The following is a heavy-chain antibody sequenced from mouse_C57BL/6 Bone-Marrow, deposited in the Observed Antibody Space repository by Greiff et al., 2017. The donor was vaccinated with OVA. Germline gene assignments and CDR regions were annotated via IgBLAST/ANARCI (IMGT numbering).Heavy chain of an antibody. D-gene: IGHD1-1*01. J-gene: IGHJ2*01. V-gene: IGHV1-52*01. CDR2: IDPSDSET. CDR3: ASYYCSSYNY. CDR1: GYTFTSYW. Sequence: QVQLQQPGAELVRPGSSVKLSCKASGYTFTSYWMHWVKQRPIQGLEWIGNIDPSDSETHYNQKFKDKATLTVDKSSSTAYMQLSSLTSEDSAVYYCASYYCSSYNYWGQGTTLTVSS.